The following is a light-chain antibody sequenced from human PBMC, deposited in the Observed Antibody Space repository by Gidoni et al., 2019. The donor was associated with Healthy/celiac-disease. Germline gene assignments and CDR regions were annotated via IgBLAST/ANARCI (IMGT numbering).Light chain of an antibody. CDR2: AAS. V-gene: IGKV1-39*01. Sequence: IQLTPSPSSLSASVADRVIITCRASQSSSSYLNWYQQKPGKAPKLLIYAASSLKSGVASRFSGSGSGTDFTRTISRLQPEDVATYCCQQSYSTITFGQGTRLEIK. CDR3: QQSYSTIT. J-gene: IGKJ5*01. CDR1: QSSSSY.